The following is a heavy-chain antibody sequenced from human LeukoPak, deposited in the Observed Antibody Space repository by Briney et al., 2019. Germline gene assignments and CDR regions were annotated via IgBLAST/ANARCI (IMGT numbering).Heavy chain of an antibody. CDR3: ARGFRRYDYVWGSYRYSDAFDI. Sequence: PSETLSLTCAVYGGSFSGYYWSWIRQPPGKGLEWIGEINHSGSTNYNPSLKSRVTISVDTSNNQFSLKLSSVTAADTAVYYCARGFRRYDYVWGSYRYSDAFDIWGQGTMVTVSS. CDR1: GGSFSGYY. J-gene: IGHJ3*02. D-gene: IGHD3-16*02. V-gene: IGHV4-34*01. CDR2: INHSGST.